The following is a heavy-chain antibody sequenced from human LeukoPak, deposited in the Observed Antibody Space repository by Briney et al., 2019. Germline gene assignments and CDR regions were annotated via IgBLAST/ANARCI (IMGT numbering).Heavy chain of an antibody. D-gene: IGHD6-13*01. CDR3: ARAGRSSSWHKTIDY. J-gene: IGHJ4*02. Sequence: ASVKVSCKASGYTFTSYYMHWVRQAPGQGLEWMGIINPSGGSTSYAQKCQGRVTMTRDTSTSTVYMELSSLRSEDTAVYYCARAGRSSSWHKTIDYWGQGTLVTVSS. CDR2: INPSGGST. CDR1: GYTFTSYY. V-gene: IGHV1-46*01.